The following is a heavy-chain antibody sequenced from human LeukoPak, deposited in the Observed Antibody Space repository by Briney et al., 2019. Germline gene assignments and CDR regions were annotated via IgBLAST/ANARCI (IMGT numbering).Heavy chain of an antibody. Sequence: PGGSLRLSCAASGFTFSYYAMHWVRQAPGKGLEWGAVISYDGGNKYYTDSVKGRFTISRDNSKNTLYLQMNSLRPEDTAMYYCARDGTLDSSGWVSAPPFDYWGQGTLVTVSS. CDR3: ARDGTLDSSGWVSAPPFDY. CDR1: GFTFSYYA. D-gene: IGHD6-19*01. V-gene: IGHV3-30*04. CDR2: ISYDGGNK. J-gene: IGHJ4*02.